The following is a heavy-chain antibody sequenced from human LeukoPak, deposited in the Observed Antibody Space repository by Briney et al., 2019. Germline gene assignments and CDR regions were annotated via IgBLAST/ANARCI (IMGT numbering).Heavy chain of an antibody. D-gene: IGHD5-12*01. CDR1: GFTFSRYR. Sequence: GGSLRLSCAASGFTFSRYRMSWLLQAAGKGLEWVANTNQDGSERHYADSVEGRFVISRDNDKNSVSLQMNSPRVEDTAVYYCARADSHSWYGSWGQGTLVTVSS. V-gene: IGHV3-7*01. CDR3: ARADSHSWYGS. J-gene: IGHJ5*02. CDR2: TNQDGSER.